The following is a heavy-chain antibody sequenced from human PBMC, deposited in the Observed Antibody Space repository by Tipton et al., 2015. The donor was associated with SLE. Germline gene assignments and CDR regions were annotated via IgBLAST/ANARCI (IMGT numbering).Heavy chain of an antibody. CDR3: ARASGLDRDYYYYYYMDV. CDR1: GGSFSGYY. J-gene: IGHJ6*03. CDR2: INHSGGT. D-gene: IGHD3/OR15-3a*01. Sequence: TLSLTCAVYGGSFSGYYWSWIRQPPGKGLEWIGEINHSGGTNYNPSLKSRVTISVDTSKNQFSLKLSSVTAADTAVYYCARASGLDRDYYYYYYMDVWGKGTTVTVSS. V-gene: IGHV4-34*01.